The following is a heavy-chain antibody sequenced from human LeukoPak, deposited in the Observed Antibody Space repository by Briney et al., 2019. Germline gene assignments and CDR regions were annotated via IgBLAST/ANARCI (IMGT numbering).Heavy chain of an antibody. J-gene: IGHJ6*02. D-gene: IGHD2-2*01. Sequence: ASVKVSCKASGGTFSSYDINWVRQATGQGLEWMGWMNPNSGNTGYAQKFQGRVTMTRNTSISTAYMELSSLRSEDTAVYYCARDVGYCSSTSCYYHYYGMDVWGQGTTVTVSS. CDR3: ARDVGYCSSTSCYYHYYGMDV. V-gene: IGHV1-8*02. CDR1: GGTFSSYD. CDR2: MNPNSGNT.